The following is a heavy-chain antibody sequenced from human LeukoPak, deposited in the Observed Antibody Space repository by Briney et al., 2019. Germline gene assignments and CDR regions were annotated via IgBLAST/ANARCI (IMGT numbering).Heavy chain of an antibody. J-gene: IGHJ4*02. CDR2: IKQDGSQR. D-gene: IGHD6-6*01. V-gene: IGHV3-7*01. Sequence: GGSLRLSCTASGFTFSDYWMTWVRQAPGKGPEWVANIKQDGSQRYYVGSVRGRFTISRDNAKNSLFLQMNGLRAEDTAVYYCARRGGSSSRRSPIDYWGQGTLVTVSS. CDR3: ARRGGSSSRRSPIDY. CDR1: GFTFSDYW.